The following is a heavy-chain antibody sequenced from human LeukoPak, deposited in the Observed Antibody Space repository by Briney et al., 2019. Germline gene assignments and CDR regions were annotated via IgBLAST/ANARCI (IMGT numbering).Heavy chain of an antibody. CDR3: AREPVLEWLLYYYYGMDV. CDR1: GYTFTSYA. J-gene: IGHJ6*02. Sequence: ASVTVSCTASGYTFTSYAMNWVRQAPGQGLEWMGWINTNTGNPTYAQGFTGRFVFSLDTSVSTAYLQISSLKAEDTAVYYCAREPVLEWLLYYYYGMDVWGQGTTVTVSS. D-gene: IGHD3-3*01. CDR2: INTNTGNP. V-gene: IGHV7-4-1*02.